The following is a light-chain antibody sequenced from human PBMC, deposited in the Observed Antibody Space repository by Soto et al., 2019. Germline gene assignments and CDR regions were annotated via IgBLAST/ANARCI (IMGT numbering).Light chain of an antibody. J-gene: IGKJ1*01. CDR1: PSISSNY. CDR3: QKYGSSPRT. V-gene: IGKV3-20*01. CDR2: GAF. Sequence: ENVLTQSPVTPSLFSGGEAPFSCSASPSISSNYLAWYQQKPGQAPRLLIYGAFKRATGIPDRFSGSGPGTDFTLTISRMEPEDFAVYCCQKYGSSPRTFGQGTKVDIK.